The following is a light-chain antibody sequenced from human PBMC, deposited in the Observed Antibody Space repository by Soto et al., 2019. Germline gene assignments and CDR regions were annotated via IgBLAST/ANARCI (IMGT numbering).Light chain of an antibody. V-gene: IGKV4-1*01. Sequence: DIVMSQSPDSLAVSLGERATIKCKSSQSLFYTSNKRNYLAWYQQKPGQRPRLLISWASTRESGVPDRFSAGGSGKDFTLTITNLQADDVATYYCHQYFSAPQAFGGGTKVEI. CDR1: QSLFYTSNKRNY. CDR3: HQYFSAPQA. J-gene: IGKJ4*01. CDR2: WAS.